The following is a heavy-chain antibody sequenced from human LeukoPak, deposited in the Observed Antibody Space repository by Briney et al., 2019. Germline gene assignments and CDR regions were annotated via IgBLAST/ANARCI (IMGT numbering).Heavy chain of an antibody. CDR2: ISYDGSNK. CDR3: ARGYYDFWSGYYTGLGTFDI. Sequence: PGRSLRLSCAASGFTFSSYGMHWVRQAPGKGLEWVAVISYDGSNKYYADSVKGRFTISRDNSKNTLYLQMNSLRAEDTAVYYCARGYYDFWSGYYTGLGTFDIWGQGTMVTVSS. D-gene: IGHD3-3*01. V-gene: IGHV3-30*03. J-gene: IGHJ3*02. CDR1: GFTFSSYG.